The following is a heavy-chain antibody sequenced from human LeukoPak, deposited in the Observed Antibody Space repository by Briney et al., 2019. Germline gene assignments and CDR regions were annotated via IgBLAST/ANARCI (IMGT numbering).Heavy chain of an antibody. V-gene: IGHV1-8*01. J-gene: IGHJ4*02. CDR2: MNPNSGNT. CDR1: GYTFTSYD. D-gene: IGHD6-13*01. CDR3: ARGIAAAGTGSYFDY. Sequence: ASVKVSCKSSGYTFTSYDINWVRQATGQGLEWMGWMNPNSGNTGYAQKFQGRVTMTRNTSISTAYMELSSLRSEDTAVYYCARGIAAAGTGSYFDYWGQGTLVTVSS.